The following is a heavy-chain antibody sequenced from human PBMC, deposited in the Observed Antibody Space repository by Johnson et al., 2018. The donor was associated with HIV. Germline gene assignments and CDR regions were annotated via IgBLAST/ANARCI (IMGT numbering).Heavy chain of an antibody. J-gene: IGHJ3*02. D-gene: IGHD5-24*01. Sequence: VQLVESGGDLVQTGGSLRLSCVASGFSFSNYWMHWVRQAPGKGPVWVSRISPDESKTDYADSVKGRFSIARYNAKNTLHLQMNSLRGEDTAVYYCARGRWLHLGAFDIWGQGTMVTVSS. CDR2: ISPDESKT. CDR1: GFSFSNYW. CDR3: ARGRWLHLGAFDI. V-gene: IGHV3-74*01.